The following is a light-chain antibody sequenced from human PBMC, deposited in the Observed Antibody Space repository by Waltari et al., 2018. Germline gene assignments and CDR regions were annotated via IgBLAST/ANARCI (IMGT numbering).Light chain of an antibody. CDR2: EVT. Sequence: QSALTQPASVSGSPGQSITISCTGTSRDIGKYNYVSWYQHLPGKVPKVMISEVTKRPSGVSNRFSGSKSGNTASLTSSGLQADDEAEYYCCSDAGSGTYVFGTGTKLTVV. CDR1: SRDIGKYNY. V-gene: IGLV2-23*02. CDR3: CSDAGSGTYV. J-gene: IGLJ1*01.